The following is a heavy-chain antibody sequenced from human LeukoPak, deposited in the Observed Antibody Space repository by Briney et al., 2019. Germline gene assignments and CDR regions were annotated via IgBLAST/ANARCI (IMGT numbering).Heavy chain of an antibody. J-gene: IGHJ4*02. CDR2: ISSSGSTI. CDR3: ARGYAFRVELFDY. V-gene: IGHV3-48*03. Sequence: PGGSLRLSCAASGFTFSSYEMNWVRQAPGKGLKWVSYISSSGSTIYYANSVKGRFTISRDNAKNSLYLQMNSLRAEDTAVYYCARGYAFRVELFDYWGQGTLVTVSS. CDR1: GFTFSSYE. D-gene: IGHD6-13*01.